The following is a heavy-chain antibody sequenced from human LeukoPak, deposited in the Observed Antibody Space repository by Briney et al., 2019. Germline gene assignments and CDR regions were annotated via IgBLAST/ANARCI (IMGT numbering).Heavy chain of an antibody. D-gene: IGHD4-11*01. CDR1: GFTFSDHY. V-gene: IGHV3-21*01. CDR2: ISSSSSYI. J-gene: IGHJ6*02. Sequence: PGGSLRLSCAASGFTFSDHYMDWVRQAPGKGLEWVSSISSSSSYIYYAVSVKGRFTISRDNAKNSLYLQMNSLRAEDTAVYYCARAGVTTNPGKTYYYYYGMDVWGQGTTVTVSS. CDR3: ARAGVTTNPGKTYYYYYGMDV.